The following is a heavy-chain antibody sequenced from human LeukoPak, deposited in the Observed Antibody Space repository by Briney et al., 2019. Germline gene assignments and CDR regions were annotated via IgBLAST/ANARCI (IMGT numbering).Heavy chain of an antibody. V-gene: IGHV3-21*01. D-gene: IGHD3-10*01. Sequence: PGGSLRLSCAASGFTFSSYSMNWVRQAPGKGLEWVSSISSSSSYIYYADSVKGRFTISRDNAKNSLYLQMNSLRAEDTAVYYCAKDGSYSYYFDYWGQGTLVTVSS. CDR3: AKDGSYSYYFDY. CDR1: GFTFSSYS. CDR2: ISSSSSYI. J-gene: IGHJ4*02.